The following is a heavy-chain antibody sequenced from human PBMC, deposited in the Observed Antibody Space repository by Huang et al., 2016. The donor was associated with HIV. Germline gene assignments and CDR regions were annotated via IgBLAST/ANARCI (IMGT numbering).Heavy chain of an antibody. V-gene: IGHV3-30*03. D-gene: IGHD3-3*01. CDR3: ARGPIRFLAWLLNFDY. CDR1: GFTFSSYG. J-gene: IGHJ4*02. Sequence: QILLIESGGGVVQPGRSLRLSCAASGFTFSSYGMHWVRQAPGKWLELLAVISYDEDNKYYADSVRGRFTISRDNSKNTLYLQMNSLRIEDTAVYYCARGPIRFLAWLLNFDYWGQGALVTVSS. CDR2: ISYDEDNK.